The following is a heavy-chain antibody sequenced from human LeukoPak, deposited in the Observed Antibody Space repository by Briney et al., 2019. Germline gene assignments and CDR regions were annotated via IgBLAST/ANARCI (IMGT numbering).Heavy chain of an antibody. CDR1: GLTFSSYE. CDR3: AGGETTYFYDSSGPMNY. D-gene: IGHD3-22*01. Sequence: GGSLRLSCAASGLTFSSYEMNWVRQAPGKGLEWVSYISSSGSTIYYADPVKGRFTTSRDNANNSLYLQMNSLRAEDTAVYYCAGGETTYFYDSSGPMNYWGQGTLVTVSS. CDR2: ISSSGSTI. V-gene: IGHV3-48*03. J-gene: IGHJ4*02.